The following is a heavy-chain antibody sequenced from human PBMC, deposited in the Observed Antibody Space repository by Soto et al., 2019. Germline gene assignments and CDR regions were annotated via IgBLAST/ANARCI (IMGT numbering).Heavy chain of an antibody. CDR3: ARDGPYCSCGSCHIPFDY. J-gene: IGHJ4*02. Sequence: EVQLVESGGGLVKPGESLRLSCAASGFTFSSYSMNWVRQAPGKGLEWVSSISSSSSYIYYADSVKGRFTISRDNAKNSLYLQMNSLRAEDMAVYYCARDGPYCSCGSCHIPFDYWGQGALVTVSS. CDR1: GFTFSSYS. V-gene: IGHV3-21*01. D-gene: IGHD2-15*01. CDR2: ISSSSSYI.